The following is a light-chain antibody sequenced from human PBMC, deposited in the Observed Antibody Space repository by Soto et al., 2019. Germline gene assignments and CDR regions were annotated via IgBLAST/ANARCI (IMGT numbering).Light chain of an antibody. CDR2: AAS. J-gene: IGKJ5*01. CDR3: QQLHSYPLT. Sequence: DIQLTQSPSFLSTSVEDRVTITCRASQGISNYLAWYQQKPGKAPKLLIYAASTLQSGVPSRFSGSASGTEFTLTISSLQPEDSATYYCQQLHSYPLTFGHGTRLEIK. V-gene: IGKV1-9*01. CDR1: QGISNY.